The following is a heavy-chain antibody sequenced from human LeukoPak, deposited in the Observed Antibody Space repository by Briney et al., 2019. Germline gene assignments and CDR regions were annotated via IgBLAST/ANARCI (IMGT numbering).Heavy chain of an antibody. J-gene: IGHJ4*02. CDR1: GGTFSSCA. V-gene: IGHV1-18*01. D-gene: IGHD6-6*01. CDR3: ASRSSSSPGPFDY. Sequence: ASVKVSCKASGGTFSSCAISWVRQAPGQGLEWMGWISAYNGNTDYAQRLQGRVTLTTDTSTSTAYMELKSLRSDDTAVYYCASRSSSSPGPFDYWGQGTLITVSP. CDR2: ISAYNGNT.